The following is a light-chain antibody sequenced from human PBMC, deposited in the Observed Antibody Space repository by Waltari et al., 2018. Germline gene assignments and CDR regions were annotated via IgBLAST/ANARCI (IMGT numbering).Light chain of an antibody. CDR3: SSYTSNSTLL. Sequence: QSALTQPASVSGSPGQSITISCTGTSSDVGGYNYVSWYQKHPGNAPKLMFYAVSNRPSGVSNRFSGSKSGNTASLTISGLQAEDEADYYCSSYTSNSTLLFGGGTKLTVL. V-gene: IGLV2-14*01. CDR1: SSDVGGYNY. J-gene: IGLJ2*01. CDR2: AVS.